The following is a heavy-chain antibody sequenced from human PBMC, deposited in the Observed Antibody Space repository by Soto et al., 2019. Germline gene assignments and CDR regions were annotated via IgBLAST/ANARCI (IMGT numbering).Heavy chain of an antibody. J-gene: IGHJ4*02. V-gene: IGHV4-59*02. Sequence: WETLSLTCTVSGGSVSSYSWNWIRQPPGKGLEWIGHIIYSGNTNYKPSLKSRVTISIDMSKNQFSLKLNSVTAADTAVYYCARVDDSSGYSRYYFDYWGQGTLVTVSS. CDR2: IIYSGNT. CDR1: GGSVSSYS. D-gene: IGHD3-22*01. CDR3: ARVDDSSGYSRYYFDY.